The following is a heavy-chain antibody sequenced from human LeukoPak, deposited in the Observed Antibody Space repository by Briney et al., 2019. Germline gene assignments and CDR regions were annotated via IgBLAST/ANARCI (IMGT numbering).Heavy chain of an antibody. CDR3: ARVHHERLRLDV. Sequence: SQTLSLTSTVSGGSINSGDYFWSWIRQHPGRGLEWIGYIYYSESTHYNPSLKTRITISVDTSKNEFPLKLSSVTAADTAVYYCARVHHERLRLDVWGQGTTVTVSS. CDR2: IYYSEST. V-gene: IGHV4-31*03. J-gene: IGHJ6*02. D-gene: IGHD2-21*02. CDR1: GGSINSGDYF.